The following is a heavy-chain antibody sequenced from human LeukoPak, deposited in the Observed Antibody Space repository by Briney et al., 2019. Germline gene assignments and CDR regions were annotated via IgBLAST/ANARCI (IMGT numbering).Heavy chain of an antibody. CDR1: GYTLSESS. D-gene: IGHD3-16*01. V-gene: IGHV1-24*01. J-gene: IGHJ5*02. CDR2: FDPEDGET. CDR3: VRAFVGEPSMGWFDP. Sequence: GASVTVSCKVSGYTLSESSMHWVRQAPGKGLEWMGRFDPEDGETIYAQKFQGRVTLTEDTSTDTAYLELRSLRSEDTAVYYCVRAFVGEPSMGWFDPWGQGTLVTVCS.